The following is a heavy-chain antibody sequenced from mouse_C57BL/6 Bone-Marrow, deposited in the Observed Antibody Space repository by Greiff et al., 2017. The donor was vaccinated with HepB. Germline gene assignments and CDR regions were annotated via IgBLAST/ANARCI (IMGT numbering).Heavy chain of an antibody. J-gene: IGHJ2*01. CDR3: AIRLRRGFDY. V-gene: IGHV1-26*01. Sequence: VQLQQSGPELVKPGASVKISCKASGYTFTDYYMNWVKQSHGKSLEWIGDINPNNGGTSYNQKFKGKATLTVDKSSSTAYMELRSLTSEDSAVYYCAIRLRRGFDYWGQGTTLTVSS. CDR1: GYTFTDYY. CDR2: INPNNGGT. D-gene: IGHD2-4*01.